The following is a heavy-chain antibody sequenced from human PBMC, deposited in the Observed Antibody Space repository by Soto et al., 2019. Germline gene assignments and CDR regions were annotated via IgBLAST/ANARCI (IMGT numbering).Heavy chain of an antibody. V-gene: IGHV1-69*12. CDR2: IIPIFGTA. D-gene: IGHD3-9*01. Sequence: QVQLVQSGAEVKKPGSSVKVSCKASGGTFSSYAISWVRQAPGQGLEWMGGIIPIFGTANYAQKFQGRVTITADESTSTAYMELSSLRSEDTAVYYCARGRLYDLLTGYVSRFDYWGQGTLVTVSS. CDR1: GGTFSSYA. CDR3: ARGRLYDLLTGYVSRFDY. J-gene: IGHJ4*02.